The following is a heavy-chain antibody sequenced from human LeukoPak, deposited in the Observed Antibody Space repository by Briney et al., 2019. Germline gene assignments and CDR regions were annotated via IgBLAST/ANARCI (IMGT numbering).Heavy chain of an antibody. CDR2: IKQDGSEK. J-gene: IGHJ4*02. V-gene: IGHV3-7*01. D-gene: IGHD3-10*01. Sequence: GVSLRLSCAASGVTFSSYWMSWVRQDPGKGLEWVANIKQDGSEKYYVDSVKGRFTISRDNAKNSLYLQMNSLRAEDTAVYYCARGYMVRGVIIPFWGQGTLVTVSS. CDR1: GVTFSSYW. CDR3: ARGYMVRGVIIPF.